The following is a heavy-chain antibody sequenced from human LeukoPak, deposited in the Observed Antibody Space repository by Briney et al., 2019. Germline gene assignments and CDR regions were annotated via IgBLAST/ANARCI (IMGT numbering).Heavy chain of an antibody. D-gene: IGHD3-10*01. J-gene: IGHJ4*02. CDR3: ARDAGYGSGSYYIY. CDR2: ISSSSSYT. CDR1: GFTFSDYY. V-gene: IGHV3-11*06. Sequence: GGSLRLSCAASGFTFSDYYMSWIRQAPGKGLEWVSYISSSSSYTNYAGSVKGRFTISRDNAKNSLYLQMNSPRAEDTAVYYCARDAGYGSGSYYIYWGQGTLVTVSS.